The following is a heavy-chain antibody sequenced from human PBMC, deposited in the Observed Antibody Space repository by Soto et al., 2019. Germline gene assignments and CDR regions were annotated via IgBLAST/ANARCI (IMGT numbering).Heavy chain of an antibody. V-gene: IGHV4-61*03. J-gene: IGHJ6*01. CDR1: GDSVTTGSYY. D-gene: IGHD7-27*01. CDR3: AREWGILPYYVMNV. CDR2: ISYTGRT. Sequence: SETLSLTFIVSGDSVTTGSYYWTWLRQHPGKGLEWIGYISYTGRTKYNPSLQSRVTISVDTSKNDFSLNLSSVTAADTAVYFCAREWGILPYYVMNVWGHGPAVTVAT.